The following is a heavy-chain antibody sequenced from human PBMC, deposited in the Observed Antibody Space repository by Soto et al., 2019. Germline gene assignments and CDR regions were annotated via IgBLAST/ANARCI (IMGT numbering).Heavy chain of an antibody. CDR1: GFTVSRNY. V-gene: IGHV3-53*01. CDR2: SYSGGTT. D-gene: IGHD5-18*01. CDR3: ARAEYSYGYVDY. Sequence: GGSLRLSCAASGFTVSRNYVSWVRQAPGKGLAWVSLSYSGGTTYYADSVKGRFTISRDNSKNTLYLQMNSLRAEDTAVYYCARAEYSYGYVDYWGQGTLVTVSS. J-gene: IGHJ4*02.